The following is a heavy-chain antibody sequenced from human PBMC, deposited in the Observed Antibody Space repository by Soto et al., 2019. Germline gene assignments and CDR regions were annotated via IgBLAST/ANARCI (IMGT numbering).Heavy chain of an antibody. CDR1: GDSMRGYHFY. Sequence: SETLSLTCSVSGDSMRGYHFYWGWIRQAPGKGLEWIGSAYFSGGNTYYIPSLKSRVSISVDTSKNEFSLRLTSLTAADTAVYFCAYGSSSAWIDYWGQGTLVTVSS. CDR2: AYFSGGNT. V-gene: IGHV4-39*01. J-gene: IGHJ4*02. D-gene: IGHD6-25*01. CDR3: AYGSSSAWIDY.